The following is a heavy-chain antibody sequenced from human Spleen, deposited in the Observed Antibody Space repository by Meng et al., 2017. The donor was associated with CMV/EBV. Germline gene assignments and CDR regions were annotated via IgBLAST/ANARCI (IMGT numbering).Heavy chain of an antibody. CDR2: VYYTGKT. D-gene: IGHD3-22*01. CDR1: GDSVSSSSYY. V-gene: IGHV4-39*07. CDR3: AREMSSEDGMDV. Sequence: GSLRLSCTVSGDSVSSSSYYWGWIRQPPGKGLEWIGSVYYTGKTYNNPSLRSRVIISVDTSKNQFSLRLNSVTAADTAMYFCAREMSSEDGMDVWGQGTTVTVSS. J-gene: IGHJ6*02.